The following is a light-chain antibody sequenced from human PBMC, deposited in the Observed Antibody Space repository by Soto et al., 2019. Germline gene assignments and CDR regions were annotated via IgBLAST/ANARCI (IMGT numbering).Light chain of an antibody. J-gene: IGKJ2*01. Sequence: DILMTQSPSPLSASVGDRVTITCRASQSISTFLAWYQQKPGKAPNLLIYYASNLQSGVPSRFGGSGSGTEFSLTISTLQPDDFATYYCQQYNSYPYTFGQGTKLEIK. V-gene: IGKV1-5*03. CDR1: QSISTF. CDR3: QQYNSYPYT. CDR2: YAS.